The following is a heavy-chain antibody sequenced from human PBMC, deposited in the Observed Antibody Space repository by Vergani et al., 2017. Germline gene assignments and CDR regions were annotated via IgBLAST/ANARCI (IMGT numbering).Heavy chain of an antibody. Sequence: QVQLVESGGGLVKPGGSLRLSCAASAFSLRDYYMSWIRQAPGKGLEWVSYISSSSGYTNYADSVKGRFTISRDNGKNSLFLQMNSLRVEDTAVSYCARGQPQAGSPTPYGDYWGQGTLVTVSS. CDR1: AFSLRDYY. D-gene: IGHD2-15*01. CDR3: ARGQPQAGSPTPYGDY. J-gene: IGHJ4*02. CDR2: ISSSSGYT. V-gene: IGHV3-11*06.